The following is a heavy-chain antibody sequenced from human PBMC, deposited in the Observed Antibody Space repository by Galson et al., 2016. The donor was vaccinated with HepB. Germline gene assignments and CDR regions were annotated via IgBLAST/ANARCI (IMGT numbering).Heavy chain of an antibody. CDR1: GFTFDDYG. J-gene: IGHJ3*02. CDR3: AKSSGYYFVESFDM. Sequence: SLRLSCAASGFTFDDYGMNWARQVPGKGLEWVSGINWNGGTTNYVDSVKGRFTISRDNAKNSLYLQMNSLRAGDTALYYCAKSSGYYFVESFDMWGQGTMGTVSS. CDR2: INWNGGTT. V-gene: IGHV3-20*04. D-gene: IGHD3-22*01.